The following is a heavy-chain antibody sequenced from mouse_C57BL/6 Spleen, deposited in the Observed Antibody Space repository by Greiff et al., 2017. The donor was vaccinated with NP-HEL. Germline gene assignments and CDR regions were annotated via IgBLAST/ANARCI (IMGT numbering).Heavy chain of an antibody. CDR3: AREESRGYAMDY. V-gene: IGHV1-19*01. CDR1: GYTFTDYY. J-gene: IGHJ4*01. Sequence: EVQGVESGPVLVKPGASVKMSCKASGYTFTDYYMNWVKQSHGKSLEWIGVINPYNGGTSYNQKFKGKATLTVDKSSSTAYMELNSLTSEDSAVYYCAREESRGYAMDYWGQGTSVTVSS. CDR2: INPYNGGT.